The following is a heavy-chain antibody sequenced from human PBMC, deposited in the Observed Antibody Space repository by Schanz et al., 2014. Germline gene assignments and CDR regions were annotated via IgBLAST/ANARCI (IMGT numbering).Heavy chain of an antibody. D-gene: IGHD3-10*01. CDR3: ARDYFGSGSHYVFDH. V-gene: IGHV1-8*01. CDR2: MNPDSGNT. J-gene: IGHJ4*02. CDR1: GYTFTSYD. Sequence: QVQLVQSWAEVKGPGASVKVSCKASGYTFTSYDFNWVRQAPGQWLEWMGWMNPDSGNTGYAQKFQGRVTMTRNTSISTAYMELSSLRSDDTAVYFCARDYFGSGSHYVFDHWGQGTLXTVSS.